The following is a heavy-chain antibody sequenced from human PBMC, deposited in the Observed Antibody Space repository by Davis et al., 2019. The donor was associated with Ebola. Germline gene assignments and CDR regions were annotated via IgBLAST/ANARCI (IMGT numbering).Heavy chain of an antibody. Sequence: MPSETLSLTCTVSGGSISNGDYYWSWFRQPPGKGLEWIGFIYYSGSTYYNPSLKSRLTMSVDTSKNQFSLKLSSVTAADTAVYYCATGGYSYGLDYWGQGTLVTVSS. CDR2: IYYSGST. CDR1: GGSISNGDYY. J-gene: IGHJ4*02. CDR3: ATGGYSYGLDY. D-gene: IGHD5-18*01. V-gene: IGHV4-30-4*01.